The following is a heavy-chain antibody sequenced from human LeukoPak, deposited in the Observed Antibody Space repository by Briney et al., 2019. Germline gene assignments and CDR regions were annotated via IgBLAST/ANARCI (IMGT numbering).Heavy chain of an antibody. D-gene: IGHD2-8*02. CDR1: GFTFSNYW. CDR3: ARDRYWWQH. J-gene: IGHJ4*02. Sequence: PGGPLRLSCAASGFTFSNYWMSWVRQAPGKGLEWVANIKQDGSEKYYVDSVKDRYTISRDKNSLYLQMNSLRAEDTAVYYCARDRYWWQHWGQGTLVTVSS. CDR2: IKQDGSEK. V-gene: IGHV3-7*01.